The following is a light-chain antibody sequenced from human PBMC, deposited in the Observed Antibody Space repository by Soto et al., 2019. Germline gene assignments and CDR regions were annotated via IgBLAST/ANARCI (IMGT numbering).Light chain of an antibody. CDR1: QTISNW. CDR2: DAS. CDR3: QQYYSYWT. Sequence: IQMTQSPATRSASVGDRVTITCRASQTISNWLAWYQQKPGKAPKLLIYDASSLEGGVPSRFSGSGSGTEFTLTLSSLQPDDFATYYCQQYYSYWTFGQGTKVDIK. J-gene: IGKJ1*01. V-gene: IGKV1-5*01.